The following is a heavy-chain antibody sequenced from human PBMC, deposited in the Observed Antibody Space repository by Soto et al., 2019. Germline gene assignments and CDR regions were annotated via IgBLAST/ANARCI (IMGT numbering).Heavy chain of an antibody. CDR3: AKVRSTTLFHVVSLFDY. D-gene: IGHD3-3*01. CDR1: GCTFSSYA. CDR2: ISGSGGTT. J-gene: IGHJ4*02. Sequence: GGSLRLSCAASGCTFSSYAMSWVRQAQGKGLECVSTISGSGGTTYYADAVKGRFTISRDNSKNTLYLQMNSLRAEDTAVYYCAKVRSTTLFHVVSLFDYWGQGTLVTVSS. V-gene: IGHV3-23*01.